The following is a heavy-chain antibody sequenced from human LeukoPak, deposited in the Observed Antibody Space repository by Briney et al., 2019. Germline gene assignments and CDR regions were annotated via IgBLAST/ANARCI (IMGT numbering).Heavy chain of an antibody. Sequence: GGSLRLSCAASGFTFSNHAMSWVRQAPGRGLEWVSAISGSSGLTYYADSVKGRFTISRDNSKNTLFLQMNSLRAEDTAVYYCATRGAGTYYYYYGMDVWGQGTTVTVSS. CDR2: ISGSSGLT. D-gene: IGHD6-19*01. CDR3: ATRGAGTYYYYYGMDV. J-gene: IGHJ6*02. V-gene: IGHV3-23*01. CDR1: GFTFSNHA.